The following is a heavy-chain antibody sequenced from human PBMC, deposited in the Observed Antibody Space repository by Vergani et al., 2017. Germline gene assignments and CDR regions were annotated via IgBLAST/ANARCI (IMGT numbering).Heavy chain of an antibody. CDR3: AKAWSVYHDAFDI. D-gene: IGHD3-3*01. V-gene: IGHV3-9*01. J-gene: IGHJ3*02. Sequence: EVQLVESGGGLVQPGRSLRISCAASGFTFDDYAMHWVRQAPGKGLEWVSGISWNSGSIGYADSVKGRFTISRDNAKNSLYLQMNSLRAEDTALYYCAKAWSVYHDAFDIWGQGTMVTVSS. CDR2: ISWNSGSI. CDR1: GFTFDDYA.